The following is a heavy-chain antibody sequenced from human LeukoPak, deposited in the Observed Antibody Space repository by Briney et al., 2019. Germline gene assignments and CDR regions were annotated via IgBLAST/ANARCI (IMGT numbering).Heavy chain of an antibody. Sequence: GGSLRLSCAASGFTVSTNCMTWVRQAPGKGLEWVAVVSYDGSNKYYADSVKGRFTISRDNSKNTLYLQMNSLRAEDAAVYYCATIGDRRSGELYRIDYWGQGTLVTVSS. D-gene: IGHD1-26*01. V-gene: IGHV3-30*03. CDR2: VSYDGSNK. CDR1: GFTVSTNC. J-gene: IGHJ4*02. CDR3: ATIGDRRSGELYRIDY.